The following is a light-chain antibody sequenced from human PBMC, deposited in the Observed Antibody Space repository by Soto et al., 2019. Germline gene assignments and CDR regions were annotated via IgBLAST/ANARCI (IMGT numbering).Light chain of an antibody. CDR2: EVS. V-gene: IGLV2-14*01. Sequence: QSALTQPASVSGSPGQSITISCTGTSSDIGGYNYVSWYQRHPGKAPKVVIYEVSNRPLGVSNRFSASKSGNTASLIISGLQADDEADYFCSSYRSTTTFGVFGTGTKVTVL. CDR3: SSYRSTTTFGV. J-gene: IGLJ1*01. CDR1: SSDIGGYNY.